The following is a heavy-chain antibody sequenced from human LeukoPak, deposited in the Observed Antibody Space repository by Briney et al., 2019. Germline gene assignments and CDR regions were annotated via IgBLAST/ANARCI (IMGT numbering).Heavy chain of an antibody. CDR2: IYYSGST. Sequence: SETLSLTCAVSGYSISSGYYWGWIRQPPGKGLEWIGSIYYSGSTYYNPSLKSRVTISVDTSKNQFSLKLSSVTAADTAVYYCARLPIGDYYFDYWGQGTLVTVSS. D-gene: IGHD4-17*01. J-gene: IGHJ4*02. V-gene: IGHV4-38-2*01. CDR1: GYSISSGYY. CDR3: ARLPIGDYYFDY.